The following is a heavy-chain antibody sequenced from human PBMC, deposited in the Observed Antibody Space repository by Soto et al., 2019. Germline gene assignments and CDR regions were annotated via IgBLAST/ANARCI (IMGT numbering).Heavy chain of an antibody. CDR1: GGSFSGYY. D-gene: IGHD3-3*01. J-gene: IGHJ4*02. V-gene: IGHV4-34*01. CDR2: INHSGST. CDR3: ARLRSGYDFWSGSVTWGGVFDY. Sequence: SETLSLTCAVYGGSFSGYYWSWIRQPPGKGLEWIGEINHSGSTNYNPSLKSRVTISVDTSKNQFSLKLSSVTAADTAVYYCARLRSGYDFWSGSVTWGGVFDYWGQGTLVTVSS.